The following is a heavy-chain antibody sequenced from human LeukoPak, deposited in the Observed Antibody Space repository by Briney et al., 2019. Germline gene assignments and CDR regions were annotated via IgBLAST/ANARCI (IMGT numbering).Heavy chain of an antibody. V-gene: IGHV1-69*06. CDR2: IVPIFGSA. J-gene: IGHJ4*02. CDR3: ARVGDYGANSAMVMTP. Sequence: SVKVSCKASGGTFSSYVFTWVRQAPGQGLEWMGQIVPIFGSANYAQKFQGRVTITADKSTNTVYMEVSRLTSEDTAVYYCARVGDYGANSAMVMTPWGQGTLVTVSS. CDR1: GGTFSSYV. D-gene: IGHD4-23*01.